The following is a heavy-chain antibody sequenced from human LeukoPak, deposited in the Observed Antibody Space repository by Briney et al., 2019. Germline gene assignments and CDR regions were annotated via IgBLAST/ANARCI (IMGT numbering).Heavy chain of an antibody. CDR1: GYTFTSYA. CDR3: ARWAFVVLSASLGY. J-gene: IGHJ4*02. Sequence: ASVTLSCKASGYTFTSYAMRWVSQAHGERIEWMGWINTGNGKTKYIQKVEGRVTISRDTSASTAYMELSSLRSEDTAVYYGARWAFVVLSASLGYFVQGTLVTVSS. D-gene: IGHD2-21*02. CDR2: INTGNGKT. V-gene: IGHV1-3*04.